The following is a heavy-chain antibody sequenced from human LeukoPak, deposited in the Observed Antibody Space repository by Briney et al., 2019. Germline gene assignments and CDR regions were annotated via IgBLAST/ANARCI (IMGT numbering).Heavy chain of an antibody. Sequence: PSETLSLTCTVSGGSISSYYWTWIRQPPGKGLEWIGYIYHGGNTYYNPSLKSRVTISLDRSKNQFSLRLTSVTAADAAVYYCASYCSTTSCPFDYWGQGTLVTVSS. J-gene: IGHJ4*02. V-gene: IGHV4-59*12. D-gene: IGHD2-2*01. CDR1: GGSISSYY. CDR3: ASYCSTTSCPFDY. CDR2: IYHGGNT.